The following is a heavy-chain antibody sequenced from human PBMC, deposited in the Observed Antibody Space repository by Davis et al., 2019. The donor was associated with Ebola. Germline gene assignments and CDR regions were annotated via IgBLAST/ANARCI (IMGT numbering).Heavy chain of an antibody. Sequence: GESLKISCAASGFTFSSYGMHWVRQAPGKGLEWVSYISSSSSTIYYADSVKGRFTISRDNAKNSLYLQMNSLRAEDTAVYYCAREWRGLHNPWGQGTLVTVSS. CDR2: ISSSSSTI. D-gene: IGHD5-24*01. J-gene: IGHJ5*02. V-gene: IGHV3-48*04. CDR1: GFTFSSYG. CDR3: AREWRGLHNP.